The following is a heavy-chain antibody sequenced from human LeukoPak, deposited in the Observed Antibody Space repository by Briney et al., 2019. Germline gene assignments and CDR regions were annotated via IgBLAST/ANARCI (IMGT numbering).Heavy chain of an antibody. D-gene: IGHD6-19*01. Sequence: ASVKVSCKASGYTFTSYGISWVRQAPGQGLEWMGWISAYNGNTNYAQKLQGRVTMATDTSTSTAYMELRSLRSDDTAVYYCARDPALGYTSGWYNWFDPWGQGTLVTVSS. V-gene: IGHV1-18*01. J-gene: IGHJ5*02. CDR2: ISAYNGNT. CDR1: GYTFTSYG. CDR3: ARDPALGYTSGWYNWFDP.